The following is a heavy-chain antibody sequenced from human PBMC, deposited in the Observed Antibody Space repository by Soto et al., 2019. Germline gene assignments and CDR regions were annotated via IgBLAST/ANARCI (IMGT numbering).Heavy chain of an antibody. CDR2: ISDDGSNK. CDR3: ATIPKMAGVDY. V-gene: IGHV3-30*03. J-gene: IGHJ4*02. Sequence: ESGGGVVQPGRSLRLSCAASGFTFSSYGMHWVRQAPGKGLEWVAVISDDGSNKYYADSVKGRFTISRDNSKNTLYLQMNSLRAEDTAVYYCATIPKMAGVDYWGQGTLVTVSS. CDR1: GFTFSSYG.